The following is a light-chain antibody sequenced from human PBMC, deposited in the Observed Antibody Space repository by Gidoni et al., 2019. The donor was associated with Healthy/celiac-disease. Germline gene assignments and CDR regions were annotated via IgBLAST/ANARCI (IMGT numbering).Light chain of an antibody. CDR2: GNS. V-gene: IGLV1-40*01. CDR1: SSNIGAGYD. CDR3: QSYDSSLSGLVV. Sequence: QSVLTPPPSVSGAPGQRLTISCTGSSSNIGAGYDVHWYQQLPGTAPKLLIYGNSNRPSGVPDRFSGSKSGTSASLAITGLQAEDEADYYCQSYDSSLSGLVVFGGWTKLTVL. J-gene: IGLJ2*01.